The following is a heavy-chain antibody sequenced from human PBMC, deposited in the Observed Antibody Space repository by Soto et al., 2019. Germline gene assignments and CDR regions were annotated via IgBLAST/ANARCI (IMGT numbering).Heavy chain of an antibody. Sequence: GGSLRLSCAASGFTFSSYAMSWVRQAPGKGLDWVSAISGSGGSTYYADSVKGRFTISRDNSKNTLYLQMNSLRAEDTAVYYCAKDLTYSSSWYWAYYFDYWGQGTLVTVSS. V-gene: IGHV3-23*01. CDR1: GFTFSSYA. J-gene: IGHJ4*02. D-gene: IGHD6-13*01. CDR2: ISGSGGST. CDR3: AKDLTYSSSWYWAYYFDY.